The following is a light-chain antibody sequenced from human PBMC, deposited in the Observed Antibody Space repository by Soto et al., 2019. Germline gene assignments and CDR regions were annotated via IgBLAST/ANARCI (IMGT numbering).Light chain of an antibody. Sequence: DIQLTQSPSFLSASVGDRVTITCRASQGISSYLAWYQQIPGKAPKLLIYAASTLHSGVPSRFSGSGSGTKFTPPIGSLQPEDFPTYYCKQLESYPSIPFGQGTRLEIK. J-gene: IGKJ5*01. V-gene: IGKV1-9*01. CDR3: KQLESYPSIP. CDR1: QGISSY. CDR2: AAS.